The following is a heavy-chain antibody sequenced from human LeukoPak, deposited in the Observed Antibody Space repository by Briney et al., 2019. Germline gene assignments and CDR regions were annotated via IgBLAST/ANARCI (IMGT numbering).Heavy chain of an antibody. V-gene: IGHV5-51*01. Sequence: GESLKISCKGSGYSFTSYWIGWVRQMPGKGLECMGIIYPGDSYTNYSPSFQGHVTISADKSISTAYLQWSSLKASDTAMYYCARRRGITMVRGVIKFDAFDIWGQGTMVTVSS. CDR1: GYSFTSYW. J-gene: IGHJ3*02. CDR3: ARRRGITMVRGVIKFDAFDI. D-gene: IGHD3-10*01. CDR2: IYPGDSYT.